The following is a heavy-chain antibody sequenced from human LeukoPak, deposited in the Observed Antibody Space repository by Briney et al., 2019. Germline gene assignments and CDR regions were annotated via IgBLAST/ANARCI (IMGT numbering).Heavy chain of an antibody. V-gene: IGHV4-39*01. CDR1: GGSISSSSYY. D-gene: IGHD2-15*01. CDR3: ARLLGAATDPFDY. Sequence: SETLSLTCTVSGGSISSSSYYWGWISQPPGKGLEWIATIYYSGYTYYNPSLRSRVSISLDTSKNQFSLKLGSLTAADTAVYYCARLLGAATDPFDYWGQGTLVTVSS. CDR2: IYYSGYT. J-gene: IGHJ4*02.